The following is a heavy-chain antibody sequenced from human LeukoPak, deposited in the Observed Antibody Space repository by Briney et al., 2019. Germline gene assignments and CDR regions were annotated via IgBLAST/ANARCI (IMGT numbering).Heavy chain of an antibody. J-gene: IGHJ4*02. CDR2: FYASGTT. D-gene: IGHD6-13*01. V-gene: IGHV4-4*07. CDR3: AKDSSTWGNLAGHFDS. Sequence: KPSETLSLICTVSGGSIVSHYWNWIRQPAGRGLEWIGRFYASGTTNTSPSLKSRVTMSVDTSKNQFSLKLSSVTAADTAVYYCAKDSSTWGNLAGHFDSWGQGTLVTVSS. CDR1: GGSIVSHY.